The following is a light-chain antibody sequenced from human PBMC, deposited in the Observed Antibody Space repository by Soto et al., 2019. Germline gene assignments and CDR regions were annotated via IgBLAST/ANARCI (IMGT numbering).Light chain of an antibody. Sequence: EIVMTQSPATLAVSPGERCTRACRPSQAIGSNLAWYQQKPCQPPGLLIYDASTRATDIPARFTGSGSGTEFTLTISSLQSEDFAVYYCQQYNNWPPTWTFGQGTKVDIK. CDR2: DAS. CDR1: QAIGSN. J-gene: IGKJ1*01. CDR3: QQYNNWPPTWT. V-gene: IGKV3-15*01.